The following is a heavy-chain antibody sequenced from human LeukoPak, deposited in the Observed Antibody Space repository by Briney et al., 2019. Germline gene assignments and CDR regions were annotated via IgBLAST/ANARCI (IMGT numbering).Heavy chain of an antibody. D-gene: IGHD3-16*02. V-gene: IGHV4-59*08. Sequence: PETLSLTCIVSGGSIGTYYWSWIRQSPGKGLEWIGYIYVTGSTRYNPYLQSRVTISVDTSRNQFFLKMSSVTAADTAVYYCARHIGGGIEDMDVWSTGTKVTVS. CDR2: IYVTGST. J-gene: IGHJ6*03. CDR1: GGSIGTYY. CDR3: ARHIGGGIEDMDV.